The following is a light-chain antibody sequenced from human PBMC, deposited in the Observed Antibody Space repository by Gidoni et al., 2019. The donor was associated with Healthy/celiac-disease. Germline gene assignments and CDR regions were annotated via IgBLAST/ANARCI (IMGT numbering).Light chain of an antibody. CDR3: HQSYSTRRT. J-gene: IGKJ1*01. CDR1: QSISSY. V-gene: IGKV1-39*01. Sequence: DIQMTQSPSSLSASVGDRVTITCRASQSISSYLNWYQQKPGKAPKLLIYAASSLQSGVPSRFSGSGSGTDFTLTISSLQPEDFATYYCHQSYSTRRTFGQGTKVEIK. CDR2: AAS.